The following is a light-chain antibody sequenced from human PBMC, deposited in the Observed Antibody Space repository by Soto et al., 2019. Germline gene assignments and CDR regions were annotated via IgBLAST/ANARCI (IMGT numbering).Light chain of an antibody. CDR2: DVS. V-gene: IGLV2-14*01. CDR1: SSDVGGYTY. Sequence: QSVLTQPASMSGSPGQSITISCTGISSDVGGYTYVSWYQQHPGKAPKLMISDVSNRPSGVSNRFSAAKSGNTASLTISGLPAEDEADYYCVSYTTTGTLVVVGGGTKLTVL. J-gene: IGLJ3*02. CDR3: VSYTTTGTLVV.